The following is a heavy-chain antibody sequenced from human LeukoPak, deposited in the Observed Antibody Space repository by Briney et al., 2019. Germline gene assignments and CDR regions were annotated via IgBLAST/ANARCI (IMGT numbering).Heavy chain of an antibody. CDR3: ARDRGMATENSGFDY. CDR2: NIPIFGTA. J-gene: IGHJ4*02. D-gene: IGHD5-24*01. Sequence: AASVKVSCKASGGTFSSYAISWVRQAPGQGLEWMGGNIPIFGTANYAQKFQGRVTITTDESTSTAYMELSSLRSEDTAVYYCARDRGMATENSGFDYWGQGTLVTVSS. CDR1: GGTFSSYA. V-gene: IGHV1-69*05.